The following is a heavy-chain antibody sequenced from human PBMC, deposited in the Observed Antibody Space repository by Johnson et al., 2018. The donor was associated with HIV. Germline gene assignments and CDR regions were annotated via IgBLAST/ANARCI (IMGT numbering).Heavy chain of an antibody. CDR1: GFTFSSYA. CDR3: ARDKAVGYSSGWHAFDI. J-gene: IGHJ3*02. Sequence: MQLLESGGGVVQPGRSLRLSCAASGFTFSSYAMHWVRQAPGKGLEWVANIKEDGSEKYYVDSVKGRFTISRDNAKNTLYLQMNSLRAEDTAVYYCARDKAVGYSSGWHAFDIWGQGTMVTVSS. V-gene: IGHV3-7*01. CDR2: IKEDGSEK. D-gene: IGHD6-19*01.